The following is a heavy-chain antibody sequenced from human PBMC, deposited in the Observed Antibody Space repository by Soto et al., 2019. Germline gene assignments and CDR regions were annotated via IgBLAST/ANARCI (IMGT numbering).Heavy chain of an antibody. CDR3: ARETAEMATLLFDY. CDR2: IIPILGIA. CDR1: GGTFSSYT. V-gene: IGHV1-69*04. J-gene: IGHJ4*02. Sequence: GASVKVSCKASGGTFSSYTISWVRQAPGQGLEWMGRIIPILGIANYAQKFQGRVTITADKSTSTVYMEMSSLRSEDTAVYYGARETAEMATLLFDYWGQGTLVTVSS. D-gene: IGHD2-21*01.